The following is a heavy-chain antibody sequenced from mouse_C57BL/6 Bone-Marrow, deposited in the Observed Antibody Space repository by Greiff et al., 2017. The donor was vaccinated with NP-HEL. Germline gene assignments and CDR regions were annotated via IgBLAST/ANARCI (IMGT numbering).Heavy chain of an antibody. J-gene: IGHJ4*01. CDR2: ISSGSSTI. V-gene: IGHV5-17*01. Sequence: EVKLVESGGGLVKPGGSLKLSCAASGFTFSDYGMHWVRQAPEKGLEWVAYISSGSSTIYYADTVQGRFTIPRGNAKNTLFMQMTRLRSEDTAMYYCARGDWGGHYYAMDYWGQGTSVTVSS. D-gene: IGHD4-1*01. CDR3: ARGDWGGHYYAMDY. CDR1: GFTFSDYG.